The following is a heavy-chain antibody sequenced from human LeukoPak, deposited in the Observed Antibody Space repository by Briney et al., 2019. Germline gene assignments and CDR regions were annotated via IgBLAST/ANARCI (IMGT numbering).Heavy chain of an antibody. V-gene: IGHV3-74*01. J-gene: IGHJ4*02. D-gene: IGHD5-24*01. CDR3: AREEEMATNTDY. CDR2: INGDGSAT. Sequence: GGSLRLSCAASGFTFRRHWMHRVRQAPGKGLVWVSRINGDGSATYYADSVKGRFSISRDNPKNTLYLHMHSLRADDTAVYYCAREEEMATNTDYWGQGTLVTVSS. CDR1: GFTFRRHW.